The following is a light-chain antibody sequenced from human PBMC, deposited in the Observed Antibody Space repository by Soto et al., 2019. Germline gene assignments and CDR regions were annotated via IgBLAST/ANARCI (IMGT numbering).Light chain of an antibody. CDR3: QQYNSSLHT. Sequence: EFVLTQSPGTVSLSPGARATLSCRASHSVSSSNLAWYQQKPGHAPRLLIFGTSTRAPGTPDRFSGSGSGTDFTLTISGLEPDDFAVYYCQQYNSSLHTFGQGTKLEIK. CDR2: GTS. CDR1: HSVSSSN. V-gene: IGKV3-20*01. J-gene: IGKJ2*01.